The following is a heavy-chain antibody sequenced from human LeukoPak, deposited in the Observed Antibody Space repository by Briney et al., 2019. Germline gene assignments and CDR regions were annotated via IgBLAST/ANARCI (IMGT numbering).Heavy chain of an antibody. V-gene: IGHV4-30-2*01. Sequence: SQTVSLTCVVCGCSISRGGYPGSWLRQPPGRGLEGIAYIYHSGSTYYNPSLKSRVTISVNKSQKQFSLTMSHVTTAAPALFLRARVTDDSNGYSWFGPLGQGTLVTGSS. D-gene: IGHD3-22*01. CDR1: GCSISRGGYP. J-gene: IGHJ5*02. CDR3: ARVTDDSNGYSWFGP. CDR2: IYHSGST.